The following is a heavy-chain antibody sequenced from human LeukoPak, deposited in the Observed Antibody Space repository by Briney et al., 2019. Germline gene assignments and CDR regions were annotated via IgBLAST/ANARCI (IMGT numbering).Heavy chain of an antibody. J-gene: IGHJ6*03. V-gene: IGHV3-23*01. CDR3: ARTRWPYYMDV. CDR1: GFTFSSYA. D-gene: IGHD4-23*01. CDR2: ITGSDRYDTT. Sequence: AGSLRLSCAASGFTFSSYAMSWVRLAPGKGLDWVSAITGSDRYDTTYYADYVKGRFTISRDNAKNSLYLQLNSLRAEDTAVYYCARTRWPYYMDVWGKGTTVTVSS.